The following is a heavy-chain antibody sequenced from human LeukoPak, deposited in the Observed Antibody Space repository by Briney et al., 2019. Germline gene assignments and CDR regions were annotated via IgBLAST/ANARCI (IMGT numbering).Heavy chain of an antibody. CDR2: ISPYNGNT. Sequence: ASVKVSCKASGYTFTSYGIIWVRQAPGQGLEWMGWISPYNGNTNYAQKLQGRVTMTTDTSTNTAYMELRSLRSDDTALYYCARDRVHCSTTSCYLGARPRFDYWGQGTLVTVSS. CDR3: ARDRVHCSTTSCYLGARPRFDY. V-gene: IGHV1-18*01. J-gene: IGHJ4*02. CDR1: GYTFTSYG. D-gene: IGHD2-2*01.